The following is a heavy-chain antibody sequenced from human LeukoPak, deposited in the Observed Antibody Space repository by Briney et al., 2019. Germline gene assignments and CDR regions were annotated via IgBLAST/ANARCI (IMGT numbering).Heavy chain of an antibody. CDR3: ARDGSSWEYNWFDP. D-gene: IGHD6-13*01. J-gene: IGHJ5*02. CDR2: IYTSGST. Sequence: SETLSLSCTVSGGSISSYYWSWIRQPAGKGLEWIGRIYTSGSTNYNPSLKSRVTMSVDTSKNQFSLKLSSVTAADTAVYYCARDGSSWEYNWFDPWGQGTLVTVSS. CDR1: GGSISSYY. V-gene: IGHV4-4*07.